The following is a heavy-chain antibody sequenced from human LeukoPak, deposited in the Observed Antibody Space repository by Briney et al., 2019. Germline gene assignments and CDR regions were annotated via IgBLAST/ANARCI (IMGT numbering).Heavy chain of an antibody. CDR2: IYYSGTT. J-gene: IGHJ4*02. Sequence: SETLSPTCTVSGGSISSHYWSWIRQPPGKGLEWVGYIYYSGTTNYNPSLKSRVTISVDTSKNQFSLKLSSVTAADTAVYYCARGVYIAAAQYGYWDQGTLVTVSS. V-gene: IGHV4-59*11. D-gene: IGHD6-13*01. CDR1: GGSISSHY. CDR3: ARGVYIAAAQYGY.